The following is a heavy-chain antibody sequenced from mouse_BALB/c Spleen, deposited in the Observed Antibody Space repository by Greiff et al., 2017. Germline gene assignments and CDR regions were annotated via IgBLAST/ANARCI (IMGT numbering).Heavy chain of an antibody. Sequence: EVQLQQSGAELVKPGASVKLSCTASGFNIKDTYMHWVKQRPEQGLEWIGRIDPANGNTKYDPKFQGKATITADTSSNTAYLQLSSLTSDDTAVYYCARRLRFAYWGQGTLVTVSA. CDR1: GFNIKDTY. CDR2: IDPANGNT. D-gene: IGHD2-13*01. V-gene: IGHV14-3*02. J-gene: IGHJ3*01. CDR3: ARRLRFAY.